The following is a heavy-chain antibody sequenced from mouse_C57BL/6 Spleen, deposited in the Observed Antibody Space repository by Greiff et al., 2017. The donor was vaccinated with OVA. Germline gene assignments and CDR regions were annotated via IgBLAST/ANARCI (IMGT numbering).Heavy chain of an antibody. V-gene: IGHV7-3*01. CDR2: IRNKANGYTT. Sequence: EVKVEESGGGLVQPGGSLSLSCAASGFTFTDYYMSWVRQPPGKALEWLGFIRNKANGYTTEYSASVKGRFTISRDNSQSILYLQMNALRAEDSATYYCARSGESWFAYWGQGTLVTVSA. CDR3: ARSGESWFAY. J-gene: IGHJ3*01. CDR1: GFTFTDYY.